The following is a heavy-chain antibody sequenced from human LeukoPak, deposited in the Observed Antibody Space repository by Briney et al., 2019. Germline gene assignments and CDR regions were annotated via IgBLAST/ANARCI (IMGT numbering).Heavy chain of an antibody. J-gene: IGHJ4*02. CDR3: ARTTAWARTKFDY. D-gene: IGHD1-14*01. Sequence: GGSLRLSCAASGFTFSSYGMHWVRQAPGKGLEWVAFIRFDGSNKYYADSVKGRFTISRDNSKNTLYLQMNSLRAEDTAVYYCARTTAWARTKFDYWGQGTLVTVSS. V-gene: IGHV3-30*02. CDR2: IRFDGSNK. CDR1: GFTFSSYG.